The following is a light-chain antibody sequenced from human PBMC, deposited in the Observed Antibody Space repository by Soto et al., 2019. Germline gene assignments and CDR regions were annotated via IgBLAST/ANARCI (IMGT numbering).Light chain of an antibody. V-gene: IGKV1-12*01. J-gene: IGKJ1*01. CDR2: GAT. CDR1: QDIRYY. CDR3: HQFSSFPQT. Sequence: DIRMTQSPSSVSASVGDRVTITCRASQDIRYYLAWYQQKPGQAPKLLIYGATNLQSGVPSRFSGGGSGTAFTLTITSLQPDDFATYYCHQFSSFPQTFGQGTKVDIK.